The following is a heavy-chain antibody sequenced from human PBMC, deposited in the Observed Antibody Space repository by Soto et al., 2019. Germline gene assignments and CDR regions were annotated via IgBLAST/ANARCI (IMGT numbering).Heavy chain of an antibody. J-gene: IGHJ4*02. CDR1: GFTFSSYI. CDR2: ISSSSSYI. V-gene: IGHV3-21*01. D-gene: IGHD3-22*01. Sequence: PGGSLRLSCAASGFTFSSYIMNWVRQAPGKGLEWVSSISSSSSYIYYADSAKGRFTISRDNAKNSLYLQMNSLRAEDTAVYYCARDGDFGPYYYDSSGYQAPYYFDYWGQGPMVTV. CDR3: ARDGDFGPYYYDSSGYQAPYYFDY.